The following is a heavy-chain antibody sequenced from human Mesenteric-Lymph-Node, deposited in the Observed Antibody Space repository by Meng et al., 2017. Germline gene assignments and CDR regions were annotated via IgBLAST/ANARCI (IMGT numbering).Heavy chain of an antibody. CDR3: ARRIRYFGYYYYYYGMDV. Sequence: SETLSLTCAVYGGSFSGYYWSWIRQPPGKGLEWIGEINHSGSTNYNPSLKSRVTISVDTSKNQFSLKLSSVTAADTAVYYCARRIRYFGYYYYYYGMDVWGQGTTVTVSS. J-gene: IGHJ6*02. CDR1: GGSFSGYY. D-gene: IGHD3-9*01. CDR2: INHSGST. V-gene: IGHV4-34*01.